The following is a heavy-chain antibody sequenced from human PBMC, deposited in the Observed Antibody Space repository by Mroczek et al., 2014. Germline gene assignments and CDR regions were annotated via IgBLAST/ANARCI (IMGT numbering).Heavy chain of an antibody. CDR1: GFTFSSYG. J-gene: IGHJ4*02. CDR2: ISYDGSNK. V-gene: IGHV3-30*18. CDR3: AKEIGRIAAAGNDY. Sequence: VQLVQSGGGVVQPGRSLRLSCAASGFTFSSYGMHWVRQAPGKGLEWVAVISYDGSNKYYADSVKGRFTISRDNSKNTLYLQMNSLRAEDTAVYYCAKEIGRIAAAGNDYWGQGTLVTVSS. D-gene: IGHD6-13*01.